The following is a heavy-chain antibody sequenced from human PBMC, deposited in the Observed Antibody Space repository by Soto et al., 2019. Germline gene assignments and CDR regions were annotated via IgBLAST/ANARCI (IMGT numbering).Heavy chain of an antibody. CDR1: GGSISSGDYY. CDR2: IYYSGST. V-gene: IGHV4-30-4*01. J-gene: IGHJ4*02. D-gene: IGHD3-22*01. Sequence: PSETLSLTCTVSGGSISSGDYYWSWIRQPPGKGLEWIGYIYYSGSTYYNPSLKSRVTISVDTSKNQFSLKLSSVTAADTAVYYCASAYYYDSSGYTPVGFFVDYWGQGTLVTVSS. CDR3: ASAYYYDSSGYTPVGFFVDY.